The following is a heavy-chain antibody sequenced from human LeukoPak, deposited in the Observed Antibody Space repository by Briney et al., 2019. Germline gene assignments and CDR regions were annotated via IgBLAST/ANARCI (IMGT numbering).Heavy chain of an antibody. J-gene: IGHJ5*02. Sequence: SVKVSCKAFGGTFSSYAISWVRQAPGQGLEWMGGIIPIFGTANYAQKFQGRVTITTDESTSTAYMELSSLRSEDTAMYYCARDWAYYYDSSGYYPNWFDPWGQGTLVTVSS. CDR2: IIPIFGTA. CDR3: ARDWAYYYDSSGYYPNWFDP. CDR1: GGTFSSYA. D-gene: IGHD3-22*01. V-gene: IGHV1-69*05.